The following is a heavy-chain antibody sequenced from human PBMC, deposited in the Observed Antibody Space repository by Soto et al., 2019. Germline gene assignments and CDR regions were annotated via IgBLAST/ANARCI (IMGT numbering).Heavy chain of an antibody. J-gene: IGHJ4*02. CDR2: VSHDGRNT. CDR1: GFTFSDYA. CDR3: AKGGRQWLVTSDFNY. Sequence: VQLVESGGGVVQPGRSLRLSCAASGFTFSDYAMHWVRQAPGKGLEWVAVVSHDGRNTHYADSVKGRFTISRDSTKNTISLEMTSLRAEDTAVYYCAKGGRQWLVTSDFNYWGQGALVTVSS. D-gene: IGHD6-19*01. V-gene: IGHV3-30*18.